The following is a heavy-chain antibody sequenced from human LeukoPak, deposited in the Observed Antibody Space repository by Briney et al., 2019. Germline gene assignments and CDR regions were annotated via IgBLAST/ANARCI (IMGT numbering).Heavy chain of an antibody. CDR2: IGSGGSPI. Sequence: GGALRLSCAASGFTFSNYWVRQAAGKGLGWGSYIGSGGSPIYYADSVRGRFSISRDNAKISLYLQMSSLRAEDTAVYYCARVRYNSGYIFDYWGQGALVTVSS. D-gene: IGHD5-18*01. J-gene: IGHJ4*02. V-gene: IGHV3-48*03. CDR3: ARVRYNSGYIFDY. CDR1: GFTFSN.